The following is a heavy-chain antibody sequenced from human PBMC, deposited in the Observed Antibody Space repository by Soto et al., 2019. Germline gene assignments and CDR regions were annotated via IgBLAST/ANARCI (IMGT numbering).Heavy chain of an antibody. CDR2: IDPSDSYT. J-gene: IGHJ6*02. V-gene: IGHV5-10-1*01. Sequence: GESLKISCKGSGYSFTSYWISWVRQMPGKGLEWMGRIDPSDSYTNYSPSFQGHVTISADKSISTAYLQWSSLKASDTAMYYCARYNSSGYYNGGYYYYYYGMDVWGQGTTVTVSS. CDR1: GYSFTSYW. CDR3: ARYNSSGYYNGGYYYYYYGMDV. D-gene: IGHD3-22*01.